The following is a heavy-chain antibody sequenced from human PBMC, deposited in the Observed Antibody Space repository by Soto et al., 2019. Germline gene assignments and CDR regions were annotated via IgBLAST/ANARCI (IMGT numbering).Heavy chain of an antibody. V-gene: IGHV1-69*12. CDR2: IIPIFPTP. CDR1: GGTFGNSA. J-gene: IGHJ6*02. CDR3: ARDKNRLQLRGNHYYAMDV. D-gene: IGHD4-4*01. Sequence: QVQLVQSGAEVKKPGSSVTVSCKASGGTFGNSAISWVRQAPGQGLEWMGGIIPIFPTPDYAQKFQGSVTSTADASTSTAYRQLPSLRSEATAVYSLARDKNRLQLRGNHYYAMDVWGHGTRVTVSS.